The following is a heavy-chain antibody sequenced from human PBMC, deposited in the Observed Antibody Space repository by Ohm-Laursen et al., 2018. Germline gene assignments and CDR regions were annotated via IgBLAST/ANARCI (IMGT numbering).Heavy chain of an antibody. CDR3: ARESRGYYFDY. Sequence: SLRLSCAASGFTFSSYGVHWVRQAPGKGLEWVAVIWYDGSKKYYTDSVKGRFTISRDNAKNSLYLQMNSLRAEDTAVYYCARESRGYYFDYWGQGTLVTVSS. CDR1: GFTFSSYG. J-gene: IGHJ4*02. CDR2: IWYDGSKK. V-gene: IGHV3-33*08.